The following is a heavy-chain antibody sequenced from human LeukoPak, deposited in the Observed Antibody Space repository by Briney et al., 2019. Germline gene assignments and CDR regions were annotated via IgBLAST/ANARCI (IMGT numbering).Heavy chain of an antibody. CDR1: GFTFSHYG. D-gene: IGHD4-11*01. CDR2: IWSDGTNK. J-gene: IGHJ4*02. Sequence: PGGSLRLSCAASGFTFSHYGFHWVRQAPGKGLEWVAVIWSDGTNKYYGDSVKGRFMIYRDDSQNTVYLQMNSLRAEDTAVYYCSKDARRGFDYSNSLEYWGQGSLVTVSS. V-gene: IGHV3-33*06. CDR3: SKDARRGFDYSNSLEY.